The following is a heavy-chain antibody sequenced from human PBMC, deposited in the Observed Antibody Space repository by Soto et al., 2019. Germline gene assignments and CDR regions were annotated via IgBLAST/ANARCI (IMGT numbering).Heavy chain of an antibody. CDR2: ISYDGSNK. CDR1: GFTFSSYA. CDR3: ARDPQWLVPVGYFGY. V-gene: IGHV3-30-3*01. D-gene: IGHD6-19*01. J-gene: IGHJ4*02. Sequence: QVQLVESGGGVVQPGRSLRLSCAASGFTFSSYAMHWVRQAPGKGLEWVAVISYDGSNKYYADSVKGRFTIARDKSKNTLYLQMNGLRAEDTAVYYCARDPQWLVPVGYFGYWGQGTLVTVSS.